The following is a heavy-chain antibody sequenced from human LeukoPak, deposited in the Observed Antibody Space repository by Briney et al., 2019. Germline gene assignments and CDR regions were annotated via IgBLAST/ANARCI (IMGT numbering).Heavy chain of an antibody. D-gene: IGHD6-6*01. Sequence: SVNVSCKASRGTFSSYAISWVRQAPGQGLEWMGGIIPIFGTANYAQKFQGRVTITTDESTSTAYMELSSLRSEDTAVYYCARDRLPEYHYFDYWGQGTLVTVSS. CDR1: RGTFSSYA. J-gene: IGHJ4*02. CDR2: IIPIFGTA. V-gene: IGHV1-69*05. CDR3: ARDRLPEYHYFDY.